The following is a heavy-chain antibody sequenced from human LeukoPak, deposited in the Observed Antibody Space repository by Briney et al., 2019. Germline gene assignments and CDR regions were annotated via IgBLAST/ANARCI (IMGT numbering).Heavy chain of an antibody. J-gene: IGHJ6*04. CDR1: GGSFSGYY. CDR3: ARVTEYQLLLDV. CDR2: INHSGST. D-gene: IGHD2-2*01. Sequence: SETLSLTCAVYGGSFSGYYWSWIRQPPGKGLEWIGEINHSGSTNYNPSLKSRVTISVDTSKNQFSLKLSSVTAADTAVYFCARVTEYQLLLDVWGKGTTVTVSS. V-gene: IGHV4-34*01.